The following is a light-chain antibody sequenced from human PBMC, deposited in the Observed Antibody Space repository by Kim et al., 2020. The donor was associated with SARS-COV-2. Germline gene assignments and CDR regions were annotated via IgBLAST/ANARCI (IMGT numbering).Light chain of an antibody. CDR3: QQYNADWT. Sequence: SAFVGDRVTITCRASQSVANYVAWYQQKAGRAPQLLIYDASILETGVPSRFSGGGSGSEFTLTISSLQPDDYATYYCQQYNADWTFGQGTKVDIK. CDR1: QSVANY. V-gene: IGKV1-5*01. CDR2: DAS. J-gene: IGKJ1*01.